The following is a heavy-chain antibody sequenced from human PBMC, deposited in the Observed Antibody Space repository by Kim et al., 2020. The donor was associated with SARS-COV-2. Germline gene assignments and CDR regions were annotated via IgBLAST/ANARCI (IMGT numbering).Heavy chain of an antibody. CDR3: ARERAPGIAAFDY. J-gene: IGHJ4*02. Sequence: YNPSLKSRVTMSVDTSKNQFSLKLSSVTAADTAVYYCARERAPGIAAFDYWGQGTLVTVSS. V-gene: IGHV4-4*07. D-gene: IGHD6-6*01.